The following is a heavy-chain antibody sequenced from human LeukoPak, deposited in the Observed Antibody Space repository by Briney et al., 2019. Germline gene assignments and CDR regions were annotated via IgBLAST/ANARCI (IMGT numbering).Heavy chain of an antibody. CDR3: ARDGVYNYMDV. CDR1: GGSISSSSYY. CDR2: IYYSGST. V-gene: IGHV4-39*07. D-gene: IGHD3-16*01. J-gene: IGHJ6*03. Sequence: PSETLSLTCTVSGGSISSSSYYWGWIRQPPGKGLEWIGSIYYSGSTYYNPSLKSRVTISVDTSKNQFSLKLSSVTAADTAVYYCARDGVYNYMDVWGKGTTVTVSS.